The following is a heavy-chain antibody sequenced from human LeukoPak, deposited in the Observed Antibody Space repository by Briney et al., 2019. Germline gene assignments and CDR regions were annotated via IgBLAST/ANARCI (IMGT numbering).Heavy chain of an antibody. J-gene: IGHJ4*02. Sequence: PSETLSLTCTVSGGSISSYYWSWIRQPPGKGLEWIGYIYYSGSTNYNPSLKSRVTISVDTSKNQFSLKLSSVTAADTAVYYCARWYSSSWPFDYWGQGTLVTVSS. V-gene: IGHV4-59*01. CDR3: ARWYSSSWPFDY. CDR2: IYYSGST. CDR1: GGSISSYY. D-gene: IGHD6-13*01.